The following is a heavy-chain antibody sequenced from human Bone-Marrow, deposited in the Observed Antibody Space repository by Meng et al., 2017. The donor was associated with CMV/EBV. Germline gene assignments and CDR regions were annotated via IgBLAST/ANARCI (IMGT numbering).Heavy chain of an antibody. V-gene: IGHV3-23*01. CDR3: ARGGDFSHSDY. CDR1: EFTFSNFA. Sequence: GESLKISCAAPEFTFSNFAMSWVRLAPGRGLAWVSAITASGGSTYYADSVEGRFTVSRDNAKNSLYLQMNSLRVEDTAVYYCARGGDFSHSDYWGQGTLVTVSS. J-gene: IGHJ4*02. CDR2: ITASGGST. D-gene: IGHD3-3*01.